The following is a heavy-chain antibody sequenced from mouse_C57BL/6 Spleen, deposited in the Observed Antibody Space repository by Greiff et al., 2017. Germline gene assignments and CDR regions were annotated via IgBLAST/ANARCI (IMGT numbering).Heavy chain of an antibody. CDR3: ARSKTAQAMDY. CDR2: INPYNGGT. CDR1: GYTFTDYY. V-gene: IGHV1-19*01. Sequence: EVQVVESGPVLVKPGASVKMSCKASGYTFTDYYMNWVKQSHGKSLEWIGVINPYNGGTSYNQKFKGKATLTVDKSSSTAYMELNSLTSEDSAVYYCARSKTAQAMDYWGQGTSVTVSS. D-gene: IGHD3-2*02. J-gene: IGHJ4*01.